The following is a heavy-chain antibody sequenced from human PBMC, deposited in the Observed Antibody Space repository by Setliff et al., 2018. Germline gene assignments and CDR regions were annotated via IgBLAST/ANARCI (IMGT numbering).Heavy chain of an antibody. D-gene: IGHD3-22*01. CDR3: ARDPYYYDSIDVYYGMDV. Sequence: SETLSLTCTVSGGSISNYYWSWIRQPAGKGLEWIGRIYTSGSTYYNPSLKSRVTISVDTSKNQFSLKLSSVTAADTAVYYCARDPYYYDSIDVYYGMDVWGQGTTVTVSS. CDR2: IYTSGST. CDR1: GGSISNYY. J-gene: IGHJ6*02. V-gene: IGHV4-4*07.